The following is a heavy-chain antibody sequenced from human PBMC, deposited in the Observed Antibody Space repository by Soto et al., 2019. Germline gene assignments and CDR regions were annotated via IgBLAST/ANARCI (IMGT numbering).Heavy chain of an antibody. J-gene: IGHJ4*02. CDR3: ARGFVLRYFDWKSPSDY. CDR2: INHSGST. Sequence: SETLSLTCAVYGGSFSGYYWSWIRQPPGKGLEWIGEINHSGSTNYNPSLKSRVTISVDTSKNQFSLKLSSVTAADTAVYYCARGFVLRYFDWKSPSDYWGQGTLVTVSS. V-gene: IGHV4-34*01. D-gene: IGHD3-9*01. CDR1: GGSFSGYY.